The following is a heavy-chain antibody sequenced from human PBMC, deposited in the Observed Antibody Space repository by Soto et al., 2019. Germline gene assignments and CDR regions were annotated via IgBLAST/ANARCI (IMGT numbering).Heavy chain of an antibody. J-gene: IGHJ4*02. Sequence: RLSCAASGFTFSSYWMHWVRQVPEKGLVWVSRINSDGSITNYADAVKGRFTISRDNVKNTLYLQMSSLRAEDTAVYYCVRYPRSVGGSYRPDYWGQGTLVTVSS. CDR3: VRYPRSVGGSYRPDY. CDR2: INSDGSIT. CDR1: GFTFSSYW. D-gene: IGHD3-16*02. V-gene: IGHV3-74*01.